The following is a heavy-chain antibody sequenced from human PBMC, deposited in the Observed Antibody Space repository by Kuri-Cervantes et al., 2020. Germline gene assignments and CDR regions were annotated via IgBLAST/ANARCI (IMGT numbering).Heavy chain of an antibody. CDR2: IKSKTDGGTT. Sequence: GGSLRLSCAASGFTFSNDWMSWVRQAPGKGLEWVGRIKSKTDGGTTDYAAPVKGRFTISRDDSKNTLYLQMNNLKTEDTAVYYCTTDSYGSGSFDYWGQGTLVTVSS. CDR1: GFTFSNDW. J-gene: IGHJ4*02. D-gene: IGHD3-10*01. V-gene: IGHV3-15*01. CDR3: TTDSYGSGSFDY.